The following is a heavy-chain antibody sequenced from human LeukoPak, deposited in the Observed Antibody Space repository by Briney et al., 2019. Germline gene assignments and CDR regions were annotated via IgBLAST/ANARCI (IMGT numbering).Heavy chain of an antibody. CDR2: IYSAGST. CDR1: GFTVSRNY. D-gene: IGHD4-23*01. J-gene: IGHJ4*02. CDR3: ARGDDYGGAWYYFDC. Sequence: PGGSLRLSCAASGFTVSRNYYMNWVRQAPGKGLECVSVIYSAGSTYYADSVKGRFTIPRDNSKNTVYLQMNSLRAEDTAVYYCARGDDYGGAWYYFDCWGQGTLVTVSS. V-gene: IGHV3-53*01.